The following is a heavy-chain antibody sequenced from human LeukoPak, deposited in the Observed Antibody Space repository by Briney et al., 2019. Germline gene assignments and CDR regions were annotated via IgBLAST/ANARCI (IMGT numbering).Heavy chain of an antibody. J-gene: IGHJ4*01. CDR2: INAIVGST. CDR3: ARGGGVVAGQLSPDY. V-gene: IGHV1-46*04. Sequence: AAVKVSCKASEYTFTSYYMHCVPQAPEQGLERMGIINAIVGSTHNAQKLQGTVTMSTDTSTYTVYIEMSSLRSAGTPLYYCARGGGVVAGQLSPDYWGQGTLVTVS. D-gene: IGHD6-19*01. CDR1: EYTFTSYY.